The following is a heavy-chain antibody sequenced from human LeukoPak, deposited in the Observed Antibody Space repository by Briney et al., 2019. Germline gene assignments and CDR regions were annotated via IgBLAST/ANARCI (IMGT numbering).Heavy chain of an antibody. V-gene: IGHV1-2*02. D-gene: IGHD6-6*01. CDR2: INPNSGGT. J-gene: IGHJ4*02. Sequence: GASVKVSCKASGYTFTDYYIHWVRQAPGQGLEWMAWINPNSGGTNYAQKFQGRVTMPRDTSISTAYMDLSRLRSDDTAVYYCARAPLGSARIIDYWGQGTLVTVSS. CDR1: GYTFTDYY. CDR3: ARAPLGSARIIDY.